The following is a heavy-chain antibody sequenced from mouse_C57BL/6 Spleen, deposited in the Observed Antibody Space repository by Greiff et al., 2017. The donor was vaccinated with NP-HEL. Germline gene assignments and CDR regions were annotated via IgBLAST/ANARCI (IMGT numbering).Heavy chain of an antibody. J-gene: IGHJ2*01. CDR1: GYTFTSYW. CDR3: ARRDYYGSSGFDY. D-gene: IGHD1-1*01. V-gene: IGHV1-55*01. CDR2: IYPGSGST. Sequence: QVQLKQPGAELVKPGASVKMSCKASGYTFTSYWITWVKQRPGQGLEWIGDIYPGSGSTNYNEKFKSKATLTVDTSSSTAYMQLSSLISEDSAVYYCARRDYYGSSGFDYWGQGTTLTVSS.